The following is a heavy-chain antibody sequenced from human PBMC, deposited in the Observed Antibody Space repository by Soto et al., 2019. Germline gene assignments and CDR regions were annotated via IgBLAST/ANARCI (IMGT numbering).Heavy chain of an antibody. CDR2: IIPIFGTA. V-gene: IGHV1-69*01. CDR1: GGTFSSYA. J-gene: IGHJ4*02. CDR3: ARALDYGDYVNYFDY. D-gene: IGHD4-17*01. Sequence: QVQLVQSGAEVKKPGSSVKVSCKASGGTFSSYAISWVRQAPGQGLEWMGGIIPIFGTANYAQKFQGRVTITADEYKSTDYMELSSLRSEDTAVYYCARALDYGDYVNYFDYWGQGTLVTVSS.